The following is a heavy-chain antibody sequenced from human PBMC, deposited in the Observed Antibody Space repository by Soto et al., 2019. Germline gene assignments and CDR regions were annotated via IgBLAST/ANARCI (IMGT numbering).Heavy chain of an antibody. D-gene: IGHD1-26*01. Sequence: EVQLLESGGGLVQPGGSLRLSCVASGFTFSSYTMSWVRQAPGKGLECVSAITISGGSTYYADSVKGRFTISRDNSKNSRYLRMKCSFATRRAVDWWGCDVGVRRGMVAFGIWGQGR. V-gene: IGHV3-23*01. CDR2: ITISGGST. CDR3: GCDVGVRRGMVAFGI. J-gene: IGHJ3*02. CDR1: GFTFSSYT.